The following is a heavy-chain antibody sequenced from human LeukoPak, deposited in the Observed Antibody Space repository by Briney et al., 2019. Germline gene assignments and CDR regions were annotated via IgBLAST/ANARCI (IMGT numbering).Heavy chain of an antibody. CDR1: GFTFSSYW. D-gene: IGHD6-19*01. CDR2: IASDGSST. V-gene: IGHV3-74*01. CDR3: AKDMGYSSGWYRFDY. Sequence: GGSLRLSCAASGFTFSSYWMNWVRQAPGKGLVWVSRIASDGSSTTYADSVKGRFTISGDNAKNSLYLQMNSLRAEDTALYYCAKDMGYSSGWYRFDYWGQGTLVTVSS. J-gene: IGHJ4*02.